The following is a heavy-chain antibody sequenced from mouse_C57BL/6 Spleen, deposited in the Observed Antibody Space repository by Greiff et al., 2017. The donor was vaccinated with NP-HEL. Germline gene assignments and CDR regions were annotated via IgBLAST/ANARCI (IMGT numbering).Heavy chain of an antibody. CDR2: ISSGGSYT. J-gene: IGHJ4*01. CDR1: GFTFSSYG. V-gene: IGHV5-6*01. Sequence: EVQGVESGGDLVKPGGSLKLSCAASGFTFSSYGMSWVRQTPDKRLEWVATISSGGSYTYYPDSVKGRFTISRDNAKNTLYLQMSSLKSEDTAMYYCARHGDPDENAMDYWGQGTSVTVSS. CDR3: ARHGDPDENAMDY.